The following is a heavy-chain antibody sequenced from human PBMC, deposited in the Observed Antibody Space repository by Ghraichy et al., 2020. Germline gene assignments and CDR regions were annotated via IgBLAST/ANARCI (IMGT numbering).Heavy chain of an antibody. Sequence: SETLSLTCSVSVGSISNDYWNWIRQPPGKGLEWLGHIYNRGTTNYNPSLKSRVTISLDTSKNQFSLKLTSVTAADTAVYYCARGQVGATTLFDYWGQGALVTVSS. CDR3: ARGQVGATTLFDY. CDR1: VGSISNDY. J-gene: IGHJ4*02. V-gene: IGHV4-59*01. D-gene: IGHD1-26*01. CDR2: IYNRGTT.